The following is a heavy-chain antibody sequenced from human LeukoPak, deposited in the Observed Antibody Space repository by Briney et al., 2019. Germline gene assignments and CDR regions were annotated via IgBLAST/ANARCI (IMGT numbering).Heavy chain of an antibody. Sequence: ASVTVSCKASGYTVTGYYLHWVRQAPGQGREWVGWINPNSGDTNYAHKFQGRVTMTWDTSISTAYMGLSRLKSDDTAIYYCVRATAYTEHSFFDYRGQGTLVTVSS. V-gene: IGHV1-2*02. CDR1: GYTVTGYY. CDR2: INPNSGDT. CDR3: VRATAYTEHSFFDY. D-gene: IGHD2-2*02. J-gene: IGHJ4*02.